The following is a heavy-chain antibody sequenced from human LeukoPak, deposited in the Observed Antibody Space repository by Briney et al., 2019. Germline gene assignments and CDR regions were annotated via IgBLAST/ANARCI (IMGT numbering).Heavy chain of an antibody. V-gene: IGHV4-59*01. CDR2: IYYDGYP. J-gene: IGHJ4*02. Sequence: PSETLSLTCNVSGASLSSYFWSWIRQPPGKGLEWIGYIYYDGYPNYSPSLRSRITISVEKSKSQFSLNLRSVTAADTALYFCAGTELGYCTVTGCPLESWGQGTLVTVSS. CDR3: AGTELGYCTVTGCPLES. D-gene: IGHD2-8*02. CDR1: GASLSSYF.